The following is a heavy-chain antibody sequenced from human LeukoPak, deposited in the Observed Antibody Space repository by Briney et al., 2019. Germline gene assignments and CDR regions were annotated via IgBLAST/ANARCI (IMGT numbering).Heavy chain of an antibody. D-gene: IGHD5-24*01. J-gene: IGHJ4*02. Sequence: SETLSLTCAVSGGSISSSNWWSWVRQPPGKGLEWIGEIYHSGSTNYNPSLKSRVTISVDKSKNQFSLQLSSVTPEDTALYYCARGRFGIEVAVFHYWGQGALVTVSS. CDR3: ARGRFGIEVAVFHY. CDR1: GGSISSSNW. CDR2: IYHSGST. V-gene: IGHV4-4*02.